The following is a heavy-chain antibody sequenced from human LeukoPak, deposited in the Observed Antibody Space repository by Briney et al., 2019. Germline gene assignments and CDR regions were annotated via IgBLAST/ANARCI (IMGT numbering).Heavy chain of an antibody. V-gene: IGHV1-69*10. CDR3: ARGLFGVILIGQKQFYAMDV. CDR1: GATFSNNA. CDR2: VIPMLGTT. J-gene: IGHJ6*02. D-gene: IGHD3-3*01. Sequence: VASVKVSCKTSGATFSNNAFSWVRQAPGQGLEWMGGVIPMLGTTNYAQNFQGRVTITADRSTVTVYKELNSLKSEDTAVYYCARGLFGVILIGQKQFYAMDVWGQGTTVTVSS.